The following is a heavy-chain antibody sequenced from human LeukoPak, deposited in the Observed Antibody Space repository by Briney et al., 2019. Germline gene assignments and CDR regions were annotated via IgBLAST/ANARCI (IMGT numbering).Heavy chain of an antibody. CDR1: GGSISSYY. V-gene: IGHV4-59*12. CDR2: IYYSGST. D-gene: IGHD3-22*01. CDR3: ARGPKWGDYYDSSGYVTGDAFDI. Sequence: PSETLSLTCTVSGGSISSYYWSWIRQPPGKGLEWIGYIYYSGSTNYNPSLKSRVTISVDTSKNQFSLKLSSVTAADTAVYYCARGPKWGDYYDSSGYVTGDAFDIWGQGTMVTVSS. J-gene: IGHJ3*02.